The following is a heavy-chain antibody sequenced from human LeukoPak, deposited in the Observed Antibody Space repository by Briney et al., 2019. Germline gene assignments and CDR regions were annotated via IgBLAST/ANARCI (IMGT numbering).Heavy chain of an antibody. Sequence: SVKVSCKASEGTFSSYAISWVRQAPGQGLEWMGRIIPILGIANYAQKFQGRVTITADKSTSTAYMELSSLRSEDTAVYYCASCSNLYYYYYGMDVWGQGTTVTVSS. D-gene: IGHD4-11*01. J-gene: IGHJ6*02. V-gene: IGHV1-69*04. CDR1: EGTFSSYA. CDR3: ASCSNLYYYYYGMDV. CDR2: IIPILGIA.